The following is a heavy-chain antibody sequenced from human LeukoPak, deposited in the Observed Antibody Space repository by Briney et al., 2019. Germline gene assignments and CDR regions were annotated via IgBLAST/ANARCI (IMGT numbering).Heavy chain of an antibody. CDR1: GGTFSSSA. J-gene: IGHJ4*02. CDR2: IIPILGIA. V-gene: IGHV1-69*04. CDR3: AGYCSSTSCYAVDY. D-gene: IGHD2-2*01. Sequence: SVKVSCKASGGTFSSSATSWVRQAPGQGLEWMGRIIPILGIANYAQKFQGRVTITADKSTSTAYMELSSLRSEDTAVYYCAGYCSSTSCYAVDYWGQGTLVTVSS.